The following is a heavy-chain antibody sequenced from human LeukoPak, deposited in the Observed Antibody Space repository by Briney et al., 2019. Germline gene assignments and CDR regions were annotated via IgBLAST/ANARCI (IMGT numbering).Heavy chain of an antibody. CDR3: ARGTAETAGIDY. J-gene: IGHJ4*02. V-gene: IGHV3-74*01. D-gene: IGHD6-13*01. CDR2: INIDGTDT. CDR1: GFNFSNFW. Sequence: GGSLRLSCAASGFNFSNFWMHWVRQAPGKGPEWISHINIDGTDTTYGDSAKGRFTVSRGNAKNTLFLQMNSLRVEDTAVYYCARGTAETAGIDYWGQGTLVTVSA.